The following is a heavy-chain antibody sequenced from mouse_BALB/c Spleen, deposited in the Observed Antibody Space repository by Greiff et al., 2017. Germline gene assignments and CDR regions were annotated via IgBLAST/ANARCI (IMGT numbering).Heavy chain of an antibody. Sequence: VQLQQSGAELVKPGASVKLSCTASGFNIKDTYMHWVKQRPEQGLEWIGRIDPANGNTKYDPKFQGKATITADTSSNTAYLQLSSLTSEDTAVYYGASQTMITTPYAMDYWGQGTSVTVSS. J-gene: IGHJ4*01. CDR3: ASQTMITTPYAMDY. V-gene: IGHV14-3*02. D-gene: IGHD2-4*01. CDR1: GFNIKDTY. CDR2: IDPANGNT.